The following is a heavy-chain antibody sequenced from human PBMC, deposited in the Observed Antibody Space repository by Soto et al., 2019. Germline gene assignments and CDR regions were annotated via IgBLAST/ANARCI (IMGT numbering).Heavy chain of an antibody. CDR2: IKQDGSEK. CDR3: ARDLIMSTFGGALGY. Sequence: PGGSLRLSCAASGFTFSSYWMSWVRQAPGKGLEWVANIKQDGSEKYYVDSVKGRFTISRDNAKNSLYLQMNSLRAEDTAVYYCARDLIMSTFGGALGYWGQGTLVTVSS. CDR1: GFTFSSYW. D-gene: IGHD3-16*01. V-gene: IGHV3-7*01. J-gene: IGHJ4*02.